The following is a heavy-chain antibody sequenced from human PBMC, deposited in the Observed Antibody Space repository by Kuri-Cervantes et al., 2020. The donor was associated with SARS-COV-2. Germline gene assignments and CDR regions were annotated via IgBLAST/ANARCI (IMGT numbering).Heavy chain of an antibody. CDR1: GYTFTSYG. CDR2: ISAYNGNT. V-gene: IGHV1-18*01. J-gene: IGHJ6*02. Sequence: ASVKVSCKASGYTFTSYGISWVRQAPGQGLEWMGWISAYNGNTNYAQKLQGRVTVTTDTSTSTAYMELRSLRSDDTAVYYCAREGYYDSSGYFGDYVRMDVWGQGTTVTVSS. D-gene: IGHD3-22*01. CDR3: AREGYYDSSGYFGDYVRMDV.